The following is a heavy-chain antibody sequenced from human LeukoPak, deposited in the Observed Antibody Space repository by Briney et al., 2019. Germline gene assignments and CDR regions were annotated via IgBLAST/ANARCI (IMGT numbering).Heavy chain of an antibody. V-gene: IGHV3-21*01. Sequence: GGSLRLSCAASTFTFSSYYMNWVRQAPGKGPEWVSSMSRSSDYTYYADSVKGRFTISRDNAKKSLYLQMNSLRAEDTAVYYCAVAGLSYWYFDLWGRGTLVTVSS. J-gene: IGHJ2*01. CDR1: TFTFSSYY. D-gene: IGHD6-19*01. CDR2: MSRSSDYT. CDR3: AVAGLSYWYFDL.